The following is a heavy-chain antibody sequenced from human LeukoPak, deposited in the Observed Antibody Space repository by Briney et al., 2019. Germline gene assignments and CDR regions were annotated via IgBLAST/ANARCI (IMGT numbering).Heavy chain of an antibody. CDR1: GGTFSSYA. Sequence: GASVKVSCKDSGGTFSSYAISWVRQAPGQGLEWMGRIIPILGIANYAQKLQGRVTITADKSTSTAYMELSSLRSEDTAVYYCARQRGADYGDYGARVTKGKPYYYGMDVWGQGTTVTVSS. D-gene: IGHD4-17*01. CDR3: ARQRGADYGDYGARVTKGKPYYYGMDV. V-gene: IGHV1-69*04. CDR2: IIPILGIA. J-gene: IGHJ6*02.